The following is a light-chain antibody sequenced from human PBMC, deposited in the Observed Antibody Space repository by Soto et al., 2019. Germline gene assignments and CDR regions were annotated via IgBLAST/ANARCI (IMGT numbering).Light chain of an antibody. Sequence: QSVLTQPPSVSAAPGQKGTISCSGSSPNIGINTFSWYQQLPGIAHKLLIYEDNKRPSEIPARFSGSKSRTSATLGMTGLQTGDEAPYYCASLDSSVIGGVFGGGTKLTVL. CDR1: SPNIGINT. CDR2: EDN. CDR3: ASLDSSVIGGV. J-gene: IGLJ2*01. V-gene: IGLV1-51*02.